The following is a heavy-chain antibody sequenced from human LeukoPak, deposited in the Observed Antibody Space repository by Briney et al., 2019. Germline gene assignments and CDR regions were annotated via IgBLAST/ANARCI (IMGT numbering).Heavy chain of an antibody. CDR3: AKDQGYYDSSGTPAGGNYYYYGMDV. Sequence: GGSLRLSCAASGFTFSDYYMSWIRQAPGKGLEWVAVISYDGSNKYYADSVKGRFTISRDNSKNTLYLQMNSLRAEDTAVYYCAKDQGYYDSSGTPAGGNYYYYGMDVWGQGTTVTVSS. J-gene: IGHJ6*02. V-gene: IGHV3-30*18. D-gene: IGHD3-22*01. CDR1: GFTFSDYY. CDR2: ISYDGSNK.